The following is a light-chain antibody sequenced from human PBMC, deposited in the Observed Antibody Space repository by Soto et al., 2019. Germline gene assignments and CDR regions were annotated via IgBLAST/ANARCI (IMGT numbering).Light chain of an antibody. CDR3: SSYASSTFYV. V-gene: IGLV2-14*03. CDR2: AVS. J-gene: IGLJ1*01. CDR1: SSDIGGYNY. Sequence: QSALTQPASVSGSPGQPITISCTGTSSDIGGYNYVSWYQQHPGKAPKLIIYAVSNRPSGVSNRFSGSKSGNTASLTISGLQADDEADYYCSSYASSTFYVFGAGTKVTVL.